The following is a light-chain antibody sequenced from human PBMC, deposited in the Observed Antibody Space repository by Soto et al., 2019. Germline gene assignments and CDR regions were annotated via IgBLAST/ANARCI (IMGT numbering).Light chain of an antibody. J-gene: IGKJ3*01. V-gene: IGKV3-20*01. Sequence: EIVLTQSPGTLSLSPGEGATLSCRASQSVSSSYIAWYQQRPGQAPRLLIYDASNRATGIPARFSGSGSGTEFTLTISSLQSEDFAMYYCQQYDGSPLTFGPGTKVDI. CDR1: QSVSSSY. CDR2: DAS. CDR3: QQYDGSPLT.